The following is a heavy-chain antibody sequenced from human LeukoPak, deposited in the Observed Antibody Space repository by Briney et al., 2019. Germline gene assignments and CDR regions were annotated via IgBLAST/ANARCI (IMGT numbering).Heavy chain of an antibody. CDR3: ARDSSGIIDI. J-gene: IGHJ3*02. CDR1: GFTLSSYW. V-gene: IGHV3-7*01. CDR2: IKQDGSEK. Sequence: GGSLRLSCAASGFTLSSYWMSWVRQAPGKGLEWVANIKQDGSEKYYVDSVKGRFTISRDNAKNSLYLQMNSLRAEDTAVYYCARDSSGIIDIWGQGTMVTVSS.